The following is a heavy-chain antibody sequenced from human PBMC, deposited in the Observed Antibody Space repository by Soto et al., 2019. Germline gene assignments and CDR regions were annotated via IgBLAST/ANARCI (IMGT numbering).Heavy chain of an antibody. CDR3: TTDPPPVYGMDV. CDR1: GFTFSNAW. Sequence: EVQLVESGGGLVKPGGSLRLSCAASGFTFSNAWMNWVRQAPGKGLEWVGRITSKTDGGTTDYAAPVKGRFTISRDDSKNTLYLQMNSLKTEDTAVYYCTTDPPPVYGMDVWGQGTTVTVSS. V-gene: IGHV3-15*07. J-gene: IGHJ6*02. CDR2: ITSKTDGGTT.